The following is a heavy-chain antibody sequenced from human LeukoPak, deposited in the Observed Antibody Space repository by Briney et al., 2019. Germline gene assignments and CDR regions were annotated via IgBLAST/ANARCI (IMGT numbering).Heavy chain of an antibody. CDR2: IIPIFGTA. V-gene: IGHV1-69*13. J-gene: IGHJ6*02. Sequence: ASVKVSCKASGGTFSSYAISWVRQAPGQGLEWMGGIIPIFGTANCAQKFQGRVTITADESTSTAYMELSSLRSEDTAVYYCAKILTGTGPTMDVWGQGTTVTVSS. CDR3: AKILTGTGPTMDV. CDR1: GGTFSSYA. D-gene: IGHD1-20*01.